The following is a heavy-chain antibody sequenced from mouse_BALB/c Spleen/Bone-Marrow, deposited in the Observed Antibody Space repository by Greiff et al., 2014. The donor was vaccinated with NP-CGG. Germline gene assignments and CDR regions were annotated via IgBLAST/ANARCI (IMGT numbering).Heavy chain of an antibody. Sequence: VQLKESGAELVKPGASVKLSCTASGFNIRDTYLHWVKQRPEQGLEWIGRIDSANDNTKYDPKFQGKATITADSSSNTAYLQLSSLTSEDPAGYFRAGRYYGAYWGQGTTPTVSS. CDR1: GFNIRDTY. V-gene: IGHV14-3*02. D-gene: IGHD1-2*01. CDR2: IDSANDNT. J-gene: IGHJ2*01. CDR3: AGRYYGAY.